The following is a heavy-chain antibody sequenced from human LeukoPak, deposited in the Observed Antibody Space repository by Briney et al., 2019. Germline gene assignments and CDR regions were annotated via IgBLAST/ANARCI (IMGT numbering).Heavy chain of an antibody. J-gene: IGHJ4*02. CDR3: ANWYSSGWSSGY. D-gene: IGHD6-19*01. CDR1: GFTFSSYG. Sequence: GGSLRLSCAASGFTFSSYGRHWVRQAPGKGLEGVAVISYDGSNKYYADSVKGRFTISRDNSKNTLYLQMNSLRAEDTAVYYCANWYSSGWSSGYWGQGTLVTVSS. CDR2: ISYDGSNK. V-gene: IGHV3-30*18.